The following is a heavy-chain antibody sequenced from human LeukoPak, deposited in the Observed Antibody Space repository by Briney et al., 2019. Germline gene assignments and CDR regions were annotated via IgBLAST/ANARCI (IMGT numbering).Heavy chain of an antibody. Sequence: PGGSLRLSCAASGFTFSSYAMSWVRQAPGKGLEWVSAISGSGGSTYYADSVKGRFTISRDNSKNTLYLQMNSLRAEDTAVYYRAKGRSMIVVVMAFDIWGQGTMVTVSS. CDR2: ISGSGGST. J-gene: IGHJ3*02. CDR3: AKGRSMIVVVMAFDI. D-gene: IGHD3-22*01. CDR1: GFTFSSYA. V-gene: IGHV3-23*01.